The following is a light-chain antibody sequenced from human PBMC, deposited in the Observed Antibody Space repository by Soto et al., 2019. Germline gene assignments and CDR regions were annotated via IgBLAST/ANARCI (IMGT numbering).Light chain of an antibody. J-gene: IGLJ1*01. CDR3: SSYTSTSTPYV. Sequence: QSALTQPASVSGSPGQSITISCTGTSSDVGGFNYVSWYQQYPGKAPKLMIYQVSYRPSGVSDRFSGSKSGDTASLTISGLQAEDEGDYYCSSYTSTSTPYVFGTGTQLTVL. V-gene: IGLV2-14*01. CDR1: SSDVGGFNY. CDR2: QVS.